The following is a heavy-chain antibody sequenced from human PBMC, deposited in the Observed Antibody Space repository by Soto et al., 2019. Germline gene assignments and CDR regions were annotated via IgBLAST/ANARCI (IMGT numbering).Heavy chain of an antibody. Sequence: QVHLVQSGAEVKKPGASVKVSCKTSGYTFTRYGLSWVRQAPGQGLEWMGWISGYDGRTNFAQKVQDRVTMTTDTSTSTVYMAPRTPSPEARAVYSWPNAGDTPYYYYGADALGPAAPVSVS. CDR2: ISGYDGRT. CDR3: PNAGDTPYYYYGADA. D-gene: IGHD2-21*02. CDR1: GYTFTRYG. J-gene: IGHJ6*02. V-gene: IGHV1-18*01.